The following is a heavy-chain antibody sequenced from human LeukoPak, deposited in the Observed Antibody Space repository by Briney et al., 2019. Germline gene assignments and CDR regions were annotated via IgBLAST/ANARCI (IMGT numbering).Heavy chain of an antibody. D-gene: IGHD4-11*01. CDR1: GYTFTSYG. J-gene: IGHJ6*03. CDR2: ISGYNGHA. CDR3: ARGSYSIYYMDV. Sequence: ASVTVSCKASGYTFTSYGISWVRQAPGQGLEWMGWISGYNGHANYGQNLQGRVTMTTDTSTSTAYMELRSLRSDDTAVYYCARGSYSIYYMDVWGKGTTVTVSS. V-gene: IGHV1-18*01.